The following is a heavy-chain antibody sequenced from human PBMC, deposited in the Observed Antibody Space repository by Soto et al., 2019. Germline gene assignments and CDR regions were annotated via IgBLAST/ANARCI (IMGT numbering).Heavy chain of an antibody. CDR2: IIPIFGTA. D-gene: IGHD3-3*01. CDR3: ARDPHPYYDFWSASGSQTYYYGMDV. V-gene: IGHV1-69*06. J-gene: IGHJ6*02. CDR1: GGTFSSYA. Sequence: SVKVSCKASGGTFSSYAISWVRQAPGQGLEWMGGIIPIFGTANYAQKFQGRVTITADKSTSTAYMELSSLRSEDTAVYYCARDPHPYYDFWSASGSQTYYYGMDVWGQGTTVTVYS.